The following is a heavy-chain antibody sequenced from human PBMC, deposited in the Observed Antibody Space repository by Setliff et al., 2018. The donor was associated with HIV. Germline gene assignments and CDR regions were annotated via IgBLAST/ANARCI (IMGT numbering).Heavy chain of an antibody. CDR1: GFTFISYG. D-gene: IGHD5-18*01. J-gene: IGHJ3*02. Sequence: GGSLRLSCAVSGFTFISYGMYWVRQAPGKGLEWVAFIRYDGSYRYYVDSVKGRFAISRDNSKNTMFLQMNSLRVEDTAIYYCAKMHTAMDPDTFDIWGQGTMVTVSS. CDR2: IRYDGSYR. V-gene: IGHV3-30*02. CDR3: AKMHTAMDPDTFDI.